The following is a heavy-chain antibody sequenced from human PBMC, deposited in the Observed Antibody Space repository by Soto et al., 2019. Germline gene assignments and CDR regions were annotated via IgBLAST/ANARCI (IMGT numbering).Heavy chain of an antibody. CDR3: AKDTVVPAAI. Sequence: PGGSLRLSCAASGFTFSSYAMTWVRQAPGEGLEWVSGISSSGGTTNYADSVKGRFTISRDNSKNTLYLQMDSLRAEDTAMYYCAKDTVVPAAIWGQGTLVTVSS. J-gene: IGHJ4*02. CDR1: GFTFSSYA. V-gene: IGHV3-23*01. CDR2: ISSSGGTT. D-gene: IGHD2-2*01.